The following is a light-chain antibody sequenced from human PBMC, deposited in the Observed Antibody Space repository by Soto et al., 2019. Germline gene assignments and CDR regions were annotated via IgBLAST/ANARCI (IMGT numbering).Light chain of an antibody. V-gene: IGKV3-11*01. CDR3: QQRSSVIT. CDR2: DAS. Sequence: EVVLTQSPATLSLSPGEGATLSCRASQSVSSHFAWYQQKPGQAPRLLIYDASKRATGIPARFSGNGFGTYFSLTISSREPEEFAVYYCQQRSSVITVGQGTRLEIK. J-gene: IGKJ5*01. CDR1: QSVSSH.